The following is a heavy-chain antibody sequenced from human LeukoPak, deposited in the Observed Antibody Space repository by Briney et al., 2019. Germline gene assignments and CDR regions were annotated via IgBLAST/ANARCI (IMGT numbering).Heavy chain of an antibody. D-gene: IGHD2-15*01. V-gene: IGHV4-4*02. CDR1: GGSISSGNW. Sequence: SETLSLTCAVSGGSISSGNWWSWVRQPPGKGLEWIGEIYHSGTTNYNPSLKSRVTISVDRSKNQFSLRLSSVTAADTAVYYCARRGYCSGGSCFPFDYWGQGTLVTVSS. J-gene: IGHJ4*02. CDR2: IYHSGTT. CDR3: ARRGYCSGGSCFPFDY.